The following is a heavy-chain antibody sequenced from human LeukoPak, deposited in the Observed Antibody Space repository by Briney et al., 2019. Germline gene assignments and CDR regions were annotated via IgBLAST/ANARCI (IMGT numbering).Heavy chain of an antibody. D-gene: IGHD6-19*01. V-gene: IGHV3-30-3*01. CDR1: GFTFSSYA. Sequence: PGGSLRLSCAASGFTFSSYAMHWVRQAPGKGLEWVAVISYDGSNKYYADSVKGRFTISRDNSKNTLYLQMSSLRAEDTAVYYCAKDKQAGKQWLVVYYYYGMDVWGQGTTVTVSS. CDR3: AKDKQAGKQWLVVYYYYGMDV. CDR2: ISYDGSNK. J-gene: IGHJ6*02.